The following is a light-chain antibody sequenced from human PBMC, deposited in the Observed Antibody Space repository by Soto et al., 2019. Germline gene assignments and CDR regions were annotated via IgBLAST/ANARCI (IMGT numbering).Light chain of an antibody. CDR2: AAS. CDR1: QDISTW. Sequence: DIQMTQSPSYVSASVGDRVTITCRASQDISTWLAWYQQKPGNAPKLLIYAASYLQSGVPSRFSGSGSGTDFTLSISSLQPEDFATYYCQQANSYPYTFGQGTKLEIK. J-gene: IGKJ2*01. CDR3: QQANSYPYT. V-gene: IGKV1-12*01.